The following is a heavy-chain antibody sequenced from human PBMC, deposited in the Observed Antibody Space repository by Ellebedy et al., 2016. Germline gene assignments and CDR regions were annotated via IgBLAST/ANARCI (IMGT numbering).Heavy chain of an antibody. J-gene: IGHJ4*02. D-gene: IGHD6-19*01. CDR2: SSGSGGDT. CDR3: TRYSSGWY. V-gene: IGHV3-23*01. Sequence: GESLKISXAASGFTLSSYVMSWVRQAPGKGLEWVSASSGSGGDTYYADSVKGRFTISRDNSKNTLYLQMNSLKTEDTAVYYCTRYSSGWYWGQGTLVTVSS. CDR1: GFTLSSYV.